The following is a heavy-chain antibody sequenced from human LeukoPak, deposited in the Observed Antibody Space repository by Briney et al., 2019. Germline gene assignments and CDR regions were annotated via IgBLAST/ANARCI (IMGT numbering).Heavy chain of an antibody. CDR2: IYYSGST. CDR1: GGSISSYY. J-gene: IGHJ6*02. Sequence: SETLSLTCTVSGGSISSYYWSWIRQPPGKGLEWIGYIYYSGSTNYNPSLKSRVTISVDTSKNQFSLKLSSVNAADTAVYYCARVHGLYYYGMDVWGQGTTVTVSS. D-gene: IGHD4-17*01. V-gene: IGHV4-59*01. CDR3: ARVHGLYYYGMDV.